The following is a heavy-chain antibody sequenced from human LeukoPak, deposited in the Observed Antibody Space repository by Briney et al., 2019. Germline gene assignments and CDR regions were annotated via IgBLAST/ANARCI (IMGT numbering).Heavy chain of an antibody. CDR1: GGSISSGGYY. Sequence: SETLSLTCTVSGGSISSGGYYWSWIRQHPGKGLEWIGYIYYSGSTYYNPSLKSRVTISVDTSKNQFSLKLSSVTAADTAVYYCARVGRTGRDGYNPDYYYYMDVWGKGTTVTVSS. CDR2: IYYSGST. V-gene: IGHV4-31*03. J-gene: IGHJ6*03. CDR3: ARVGRTGRDGYNPDYYYYMDV. D-gene: IGHD5-24*01.